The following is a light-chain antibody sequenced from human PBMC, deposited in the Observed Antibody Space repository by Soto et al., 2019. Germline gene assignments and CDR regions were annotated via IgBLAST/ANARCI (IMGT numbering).Light chain of an antibody. CDR1: QDISNY. CDR2: AAS. CDR3: QKYDSLPFT. V-gene: IGKV1-27*01. Sequence: DIQMTQSPSSLSASVGDSVTITCRASQDISNYLAWFQQRPGKPPKLLIYAASTLESGVPSRFSGGRSGTDFTLSISSLQPEDVATFYCQKYDSLPFTFGPGTRLEIK. J-gene: IGKJ5*01.